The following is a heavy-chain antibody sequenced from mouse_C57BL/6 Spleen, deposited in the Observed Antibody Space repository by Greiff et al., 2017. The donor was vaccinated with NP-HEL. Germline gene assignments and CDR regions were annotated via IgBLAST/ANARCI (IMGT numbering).Heavy chain of an antibody. CDR1: GYTFTDYE. CDR3: TRSGGLRRLDYYAMDY. V-gene: IGHV1-15*01. CDR2: IDPETGGT. D-gene: IGHD2-2*01. Sequence: QVQLKQSGAELVRPGASVTLSCKASGYTFTDYEMHWVKQTPVHGLEWIGAIDPETGGTAYNQKFKGKAILTADKSSSTAYMELRSLTSEDSAVYYCTRSGGLRRLDYYAMDYWGQGTSVTVSS. J-gene: IGHJ4*01.